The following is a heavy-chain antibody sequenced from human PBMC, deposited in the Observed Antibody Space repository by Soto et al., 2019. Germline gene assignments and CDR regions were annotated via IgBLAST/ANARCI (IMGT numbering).Heavy chain of an antibody. CDR3: ARGIFLATAAAYFDY. Sequence: QVQLLESGPGLVKPSQTLSLTCSVSGGSINRAGYYWTWLRQLPGKGLEWLGYIYYSGTTYSNPSLKSRITISMGTSENQCSLKVSSVTAADTAVYYCARGIFLATAAAYFDYWGQGTLVTVSS. V-gene: IGHV4-31*03. J-gene: IGHJ4*02. D-gene: IGHD6-13*01. CDR1: GGSINRAGYY. CDR2: IYYSGTT.